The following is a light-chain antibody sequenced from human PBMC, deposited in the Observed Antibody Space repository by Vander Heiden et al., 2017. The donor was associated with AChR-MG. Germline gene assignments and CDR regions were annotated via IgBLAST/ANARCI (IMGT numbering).Light chain of an antibody. CDR3: NSRDSSGNPLYV. CDR2: GKN. Sequence: SSALTQDPAVPVALGPAVRITCQAASLRSYDASWYQQKPGQAPVLVIYGKNNRPSGIPDRFSGSSSGNTASLTITGAQAEDEADYYCNSRDSSGNPLYVFGTGTKVTVL. CDR1: SLRSYD. V-gene: IGLV3-19*01. J-gene: IGLJ1*01.